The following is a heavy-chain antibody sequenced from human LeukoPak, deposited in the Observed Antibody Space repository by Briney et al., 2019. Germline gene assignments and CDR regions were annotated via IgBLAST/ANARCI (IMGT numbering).Heavy chain of an antibody. V-gene: IGHV3-23*01. Sequence: GGSLRLSGAASGLTFSSYAMSWVRQAPGKGLDWVSAISGSGGSTYYADSVKGRFTISRDNSKNTLYLQMNSLRAEDTAVYYCAKGNYYYDSSGYAYWGQGTLVTVSS. CDR3: AKGNYYYDSSGYAY. D-gene: IGHD3-22*01. CDR2: ISGSGGST. CDR1: GLTFSSYA. J-gene: IGHJ4*02.